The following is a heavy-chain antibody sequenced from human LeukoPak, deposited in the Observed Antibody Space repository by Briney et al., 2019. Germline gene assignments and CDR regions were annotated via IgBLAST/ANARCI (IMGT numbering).Heavy chain of an antibody. D-gene: IGHD2-2*03. CDR2: MNPNSGNT. CDR3: AREGGYRSSTSCYFFDY. CDR1: GYTFTSYD. V-gene: IGHV1-8*01. J-gene: IGHJ4*02. Sequence: ASVKVSCKASGYTFTSYDINWVRQATGQGLEWMGWMNPNSGNTGYAQKFQGRVTMTRNTSISTAYMELSSLRSEDTAVYYCAREGGYRSSTSCYFFDYWGQGTLVTVSS.